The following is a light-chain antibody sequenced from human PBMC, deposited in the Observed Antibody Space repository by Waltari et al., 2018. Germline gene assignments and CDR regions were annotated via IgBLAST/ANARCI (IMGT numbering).Light chain of an antibody. Sequence: DVVLTQSPLFLPVTLGQPASMSCRSSQSPVHSDGNTLLNSFHQRPGRSPMLLIYKISRRESGVPDRFSGSGSGTDFTLKISRVEAEDVGVYYCMQGSHWPRTFGQGTKLEI. CDR1: QSPVHSDGNTL. V-gene: IGKV2-30*02. J-gene: IGKJ2*01. CDR2: KIS. CDR3: MQGSHWPRT.